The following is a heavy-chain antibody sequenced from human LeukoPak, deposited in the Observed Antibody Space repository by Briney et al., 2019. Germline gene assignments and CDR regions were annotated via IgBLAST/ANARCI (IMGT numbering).Heavy chain of an antibody. D-gene: IGHD5-12*01. CDR1: GYSISSGYY. V-gene: IGHV4-38-2*02. CDR2: IYHSGST. CDR3: ASLDFGYSGYDWWANGFDY. Sequence: PSETLSLTCTVSGYSISSGYYWGWIRQPPGKGLEWIGSIYHSGSTYYNPSLKSRVTISVDTSKNQFSLKLSSVTAADTAVYYCASLDFGYSGYDWWANGFDYWGQGTLVTVSS. J-gene: IGHJ4*02.